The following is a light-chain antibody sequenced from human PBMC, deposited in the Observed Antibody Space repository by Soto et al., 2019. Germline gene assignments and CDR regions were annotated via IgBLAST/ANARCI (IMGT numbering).Light chain of an antibody. J-gene: IGKJ2*01. CDR3: QQYYSYPPYP. CDR2: AAS. V-gene: IGKV1-8*01. CDR1: QGISSY. Sequence: AIRMTQSPSSFSASTGDRVTITCRASQGISSYLAWYQQKPGNAPKLLIYAASTLQSGVPSRFSGSGSGTDFTLTISCLQSEDFATYYCQQYYSYPPYPFGQGTKLEIK.